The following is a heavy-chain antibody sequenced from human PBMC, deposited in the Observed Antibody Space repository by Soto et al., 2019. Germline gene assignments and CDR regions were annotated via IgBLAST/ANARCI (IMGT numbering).Heavy chain of an antibody. D-gene: IGHD3-22*01. CDR3: AKARYYDNSAFYYESAY. CDR2: IIPKLRST. CDR1: GGSFSNYG. V-gene: IGHV1-69*01. J-gene: IGHJ4*02. Sequence: QVQLVQSGAEVKKPGSSVMVSCRASGGSFSNYGISWVRQAPGQGLEWMGGIIPKLRSTKSAQRFQGRVTFTADESATAAYMELTSLTSEDTAVYYCAKARYYDNSAFYYESAYWGQGTWVTVSS.